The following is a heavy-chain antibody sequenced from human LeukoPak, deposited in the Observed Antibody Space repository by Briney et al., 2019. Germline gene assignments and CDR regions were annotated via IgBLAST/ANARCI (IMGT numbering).Heavy chain of an antibody. CDR2: ISGSGGST. CDR1: GFTFSSYG. J-gene: IGHJ4*02. D-gene: IGHD3-22*01. CDR3: ARAAGSSGYYLN. Sequence: PGGSLRLSCAASGFTFSSYGMSWVRQAPGKGLEWVSAISGSGGSTYYADSVKGRFTISRDNSKNTLYLQMNSLRAEDTAVYYCARAAGSSGYYLNWGQGTLVTVSS. V-gene: IGHV3-23*01.